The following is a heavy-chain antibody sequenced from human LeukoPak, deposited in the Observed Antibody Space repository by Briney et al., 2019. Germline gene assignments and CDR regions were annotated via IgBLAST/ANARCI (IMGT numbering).Heavy chain of an antibody. V-gene: IGHV1-46*01. CDR3: ARVNSGWNWFDP. D-gene: IGHD6-19*01. CDR1: GYTFTTYY. Sequence: ASVKVSCKASGYTFTTYYMHWVRQAPGQGLEWMGIINPNGGSTTYAQKFQGRVTMTRDTSTSTVYIELSSLRSEDTAVYYCARVNSGWNWFDPWGQGTLVTVSS. CDR2: INPNGGST. J-gene: IGHJ5*02.